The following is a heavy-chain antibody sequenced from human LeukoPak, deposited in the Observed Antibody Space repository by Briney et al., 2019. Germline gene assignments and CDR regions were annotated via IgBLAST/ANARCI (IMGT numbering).Heavy chain of an antibody. Sequence: SETLSLTCAVYGGPLSGYYWSWLRQPPGKGLEWIGEINHSGSTNYNPSLKSRVTISVDTSKNQFSLKLSSVTANDTAVYYCARGNYGDYSYYYYYYLHVWGKGTAVSVSS. V-gene: IGHV4-34*01. CDR3: ARGNYGDYSYYYYYYLHV. CDR1: GGPLSGYY. D-gene: IGHD4-17*01. J-gene: IGHJ6*03. CDR2: INHSGST.